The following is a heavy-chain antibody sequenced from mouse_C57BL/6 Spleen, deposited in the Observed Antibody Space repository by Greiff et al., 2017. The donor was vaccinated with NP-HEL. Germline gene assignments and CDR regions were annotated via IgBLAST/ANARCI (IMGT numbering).Heavy chain of an antibody. Sequence: VQLQQSGAELVKPGASVKISCKASGYAFSSYWMNWVKQRPGKGLEWIGQIYPGDGDTNYNGKFKGKATLTADKSSSTAYMQLSSLTSEDAAVYFCARSAYYGNHGYFDYWGQGTTLTVSS. J-gene: IGHJ2*01. CDR1: GYAFSSYW. V-gene: IGHV1-80*01. CDR2: IYPGDGDT. CDR3: ARSAYYGNHGYFDY. D-gene: IGHD2-10*01.